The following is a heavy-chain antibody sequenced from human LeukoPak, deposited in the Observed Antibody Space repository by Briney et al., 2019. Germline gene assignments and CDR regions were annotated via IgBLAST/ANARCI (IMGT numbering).Heavy chain of an antibody. J-gene: IGHJ3*02. CDR3: ARDLASVIVVVPAGLAFDI. Sequence: GGSLRLSCAASGFTFSSYAMSWVRQAPGKGLEWVSAISGSGGSTYYADSVKGRFTISRDNSKNTLYLQMNSLRAEDTAVYYCARDLASVIVVVPAGLAFDIWGQGTMVTVSS. CDR1: GFTFSSYA. CDR2: ISGSGGST. V-gene: IGHV3-23*01. D-gene: IGHD2-2*01.